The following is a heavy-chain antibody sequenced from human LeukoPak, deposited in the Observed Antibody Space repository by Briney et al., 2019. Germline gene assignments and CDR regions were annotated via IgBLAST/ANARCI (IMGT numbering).Heavy chain of an antibody. V-gene: IGHV4-34*01. D-gene: IGHD6-19*01. CDR2: INHSGST. CDR3: ARGRYSSGWNIYYYYMDV. CDR1: GGSFSGYY. Sequence: SETLSLTCAVYGGSFSGYYWSWIRQPPGKGLEWIGEINHSGSTNYNPSLKSRVTISVDTSKNQFSLRLSSVTAADTAVYYCARGRYSSGWNIYYYYMDVWGKGTTVTVSS. J-gene: IGHJ6*03.